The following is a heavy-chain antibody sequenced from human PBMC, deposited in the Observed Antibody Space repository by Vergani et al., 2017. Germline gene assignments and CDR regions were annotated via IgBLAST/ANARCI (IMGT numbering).Heavy chain of an antibody. CDR3: ARDCTSGGCPDNYGMDV. J-gene: IGHJ6*02. V-gene: IGHV3-21*06. CDR1: GFTFSDFS. CDR2: IGSSGPYI. D-gene: IGHD2-8*01. Sequence: EEHLVESGGNLVQPGGSLRLSCAASGFTFSDFSMSWVRQAPGKGLEWVAFIGSSGPYINYADSVKGRFIISRDNTNNSLFLQLRSLRAEDAAVYYCARDCTSGGCPDNYGMDVWGQGATVTVSS.